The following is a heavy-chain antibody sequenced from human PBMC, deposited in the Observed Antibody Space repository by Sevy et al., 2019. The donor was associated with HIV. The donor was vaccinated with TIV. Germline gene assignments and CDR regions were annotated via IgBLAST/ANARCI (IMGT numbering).Heavy chain of an antibody. CDR3: ARAHYNYFDT. V-gene: IGHV7-4-1*01. CDR2: INTNSGNP. CDR1: GYTFTNHG. Sequence: ASVKVSCKGSGYTFTNHGLIWVRQAPGHGLEYMGRINTNSGNPTFAPGFAGRFVFSLDTSVSTAFLQIDSLKAEDTALYYCARAHYNYFDTWGQGSLVTVSS. J-gene: IGHJ4*02. D-gene: IGHD3-9*01.